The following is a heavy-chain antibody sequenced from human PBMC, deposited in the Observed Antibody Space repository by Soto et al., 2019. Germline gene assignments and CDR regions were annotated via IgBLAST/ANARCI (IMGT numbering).Heavy chain of an antibody. D-gene: IGHD2-15*01. CDR1: GFSFSDYF. Sequence: QAQLVQSGAEVKKPGASVKVSCKASGFSFSDYFMHWVRQAPGQGLVWMGIINPSGDSRNYAQKCQGRVTITRDTSTSTVYMDLSSLRYEDTAVYYCARDNSQNYGPPAASSWFHPWGQGTTVTVSS. J-gene: IGHJ5*02. CDR3: ARDNSQNYGPPAASSWFHP. V-gene: IGHV1-46*01. CDR2: INPSGDSR.